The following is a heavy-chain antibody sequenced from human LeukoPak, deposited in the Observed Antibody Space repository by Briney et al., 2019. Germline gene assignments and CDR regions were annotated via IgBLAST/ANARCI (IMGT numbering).Heavy chain of an antibody. V-gene: IGHV3-30*03. D-gene: IGHD5-18*01. Sequence: QPGRSLRLSCAASGFTFSSYGMHWVRQAPGKGLEWVAVISYDGSNKYYADSVKGRFTISRDNSKNTLYLQMNSLKTEDTAVYCCTTDTWIQLSHTFDFWGQGTLVTVSS. CDR3: TTDTWIQLSHTFDF. J-gene: IGHJ4*02. CDR1: GFTFSSYG. CDR2: ISYDGSNK.